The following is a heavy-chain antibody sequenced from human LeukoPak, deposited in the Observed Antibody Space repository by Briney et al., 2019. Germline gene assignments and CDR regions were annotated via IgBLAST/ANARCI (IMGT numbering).Heavy chain of an antibody. CDR3: VREGALAI. V-gene: IGHV4-59*01. CDR2: IYYSGST. CDR1: GGSISSYY. Sequence: SETLSLTCTVSGGSISSYYWTWIRQPPGKGLEWIGYIYYSGSTNYNPSLKSRVTISVDTSKNQFSLKLSSVTAADTAVYYCVREGALAIWGQGTMVTVSS. J-gene: IGHJ3*02.